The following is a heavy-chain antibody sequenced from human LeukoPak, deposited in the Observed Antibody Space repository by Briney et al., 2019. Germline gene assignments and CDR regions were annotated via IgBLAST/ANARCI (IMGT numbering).Heavy chain of an antibody. J-gene: IGHJ4*02. CDR3: ARDSTDGVIPREVNPPFDY. Sequence: PGGSLRLSCAASGFTFSNYATHWVHQAPGKGLEWVAVISYDGSNRYYADSVKGRFTISRDNSKNTLDLQMNSLRVEDTAVYYCARDSTDGVIPREVNPPFDYWGQGTLVTVSS. CDR1: GFTFSNYA. V-gene: IGHV3-30-3*01. CDR2: ISYDGSNR. D-gene: IGHD3-16*02.